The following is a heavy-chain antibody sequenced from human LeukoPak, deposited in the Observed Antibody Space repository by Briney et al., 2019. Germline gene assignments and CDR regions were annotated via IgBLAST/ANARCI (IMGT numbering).Heavy chain of an antibody. D-gene: IGHD3-22*01. V-gene: IGHV3-21*01. CDR1: GFTFSSYS. J-gene: IGHJ3*02. CDR3: TRSMLIVVIYDAFDI. Sequence: GGSLRLSCAASGFTFSSYSMNWVRQAPGKGLEWISSITSNSHYIFYADSLKGRFTVSRDNAKNSLYLQMNSLRAEDTAVYYCTRSMLIVVIYDAFDIWGQGTKVIASP. CDR2: ITSNSHYI.